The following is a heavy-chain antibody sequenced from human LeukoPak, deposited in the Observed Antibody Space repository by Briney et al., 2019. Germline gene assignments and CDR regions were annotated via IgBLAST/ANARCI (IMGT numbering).Heavy chain of an antibody. D-gene: IGHD3-22*01. CDR1: GFTFSSYA. CDR2: ISGSGGST. Sequence: GGSLRLSCAASGFTFSSYAMSWVRQAPGKGLEGVSAISGSGGSTYYADSVKGRFTISRDNSKNTLYLQMNSLGAEDTAVYYCAKSPWVGSSGYYDYWGQGTLVTVSS. CDR3: AKSPWVGSSGYYDY. V-gene: IGHV3-23*01. J-gene: IGHJ4*02.